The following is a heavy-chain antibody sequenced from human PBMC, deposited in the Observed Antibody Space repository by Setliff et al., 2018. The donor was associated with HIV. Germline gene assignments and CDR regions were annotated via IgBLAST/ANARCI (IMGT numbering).Heavy chain of an antibody. CDR1: GFTFSSYT. Sequence: GGSLRLSCAASGFTFSSYTMNWVRQAPGKGLDWVSYISSSGSTIYYADSVKGRFTVYRDNTKNSLYLQMNILRTEDTAVYYCARDAYGDSYFDYWGQGTLVTVSS. V-gene: IGHV3-48*04. J-gene: IGHJ4*02. D-gene: IGHD4-17*01. CDR3: ARDAYGDSYFDY. CDR2: ISSSGSTI.